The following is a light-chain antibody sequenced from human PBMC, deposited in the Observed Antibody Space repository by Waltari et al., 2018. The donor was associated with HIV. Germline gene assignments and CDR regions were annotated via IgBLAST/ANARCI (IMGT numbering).Light chain of an antibody. CDR1: SSNIGAGYD. Sequence: QSVLTQPPSISGAPGQRITVSCSGTSSNIGAGYDVLWYQQLPGTAPKLLLYKNKNRPSGVPDRFSASKSDASASLAITGLQAADEGDYFCQSYDTSLSAWVFGGGTRLTVL. CDR3: QSYDTSLSAWV. J-gene: IGLJ2*01. CDR2: KNK. V-gene: IGLV1-40*03.